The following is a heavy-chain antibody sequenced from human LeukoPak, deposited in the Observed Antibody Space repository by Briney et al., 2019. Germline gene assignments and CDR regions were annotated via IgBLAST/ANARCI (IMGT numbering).Heavy chain of an antibody. CDR3: AKVVVRGVPTDAFDF. D-gene: IGHD3-10*01. CDR1: GFTFSSYG. J-gene: IGHJ3*01. V-gene: IGHV3-30*18. CDR2: ISYDGSNE. Sequence: PGRALRLSCAASGFTFSSYGMHWARQAPGKGLEWVAVISYDGSNEYYADSVKGRFTISRDNSTNTLYLQMNSLRAEDTAVYYCAKVVVRGVPTDAFDFWGQGTMVTVSS.